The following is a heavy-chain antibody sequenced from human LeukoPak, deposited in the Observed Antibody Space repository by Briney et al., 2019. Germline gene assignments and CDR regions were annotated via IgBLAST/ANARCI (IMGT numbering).Heavy chain of an antibody. CDR1: GGSISSSSYY. CDR2: IYYSGST. Sequence: PSETLSLTCTVSGGSISSSSYYWGWIRQPPGKGLEWIGSIYYSGSTYYNPSLKSRATISVDTSKNQFSLKLGSVTAADTAVYYCARAARRYSGSYLDYWGRGTLVTVSS. J-gene: IGHJ4*02. V-gene: IGHV4-39*07. D-gene: IGHD1-26*01. CDR3: ARAARRYSGSYLDY.